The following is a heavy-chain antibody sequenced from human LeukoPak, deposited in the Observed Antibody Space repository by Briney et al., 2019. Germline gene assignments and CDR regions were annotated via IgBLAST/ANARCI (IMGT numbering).Heavy chain of an antibody. Sequence: PGGSLRLSCAASGFTFSSYGMHWVRQAPGKGLEWVAVISYDGSNKYYADSVKGRFTISRDNSKNTLYLQMNSLRAEDTAVYYCAKGDSSGYYLFGYWGQGTLVTVSS. V-gene: IGHV3-30*18. J-gene: IGHJ4*02. CDR1: GFTFSSYG. CDR2: ISYDGSNK. CDR3: AKGDSSGYYLFGY. D-gene: IGHD6-19*01.